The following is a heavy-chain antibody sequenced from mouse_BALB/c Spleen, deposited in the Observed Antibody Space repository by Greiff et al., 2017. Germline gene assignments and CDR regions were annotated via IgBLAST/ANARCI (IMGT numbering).Heavy chain of an antibody. D-gene: IGHD2-3*01. CDR1: GFNIKDTY. CDR2: IDPANGNT. Sequence: EVQLQQSGAELVKPGASVKLSCTASGFNIKDTYMHWVKQRPEQGLEWIGRIDPANGNTKYDPKFQGKATITADTSSNTAYLQLSSLTSEDTAVYYCARPLYDGYLDYWGQGTTLTVSS. CDR3: ARPLYDGYLDY. J-gene: IGHJ2*01. V-gene: IGHV14-3*02.